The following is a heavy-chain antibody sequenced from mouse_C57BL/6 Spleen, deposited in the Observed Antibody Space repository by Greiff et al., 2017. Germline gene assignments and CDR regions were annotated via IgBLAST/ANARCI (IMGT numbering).Heavy chain of an antibody. CDR2: IYPGSGNT. CDR1: GYTFTDYY. D-gene: IGHD2-5*01. CDR3: ARGGYSNYYYAMDY. Sequence: QVQLQQSGAELVRPGASVKLSCKASGYTFTDYYINWVKQRPGQGLEWIARIYPGSGNTYYNEKFKGKATLTAEKSSSTAYMQLSSLTSEDSAVYFCARGGYSNYYYAMDYWGQGTSVTVSS. V-gene: IGHV1-76*01. J-gene: IGHJ4*01.